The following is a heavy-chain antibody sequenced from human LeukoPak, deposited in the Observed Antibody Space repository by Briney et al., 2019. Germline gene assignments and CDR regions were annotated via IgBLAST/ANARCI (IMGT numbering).Heavy chain of an antibody. Sequence: SETLSLTCAVYGGSFSGYSWSWIRQPPGKGLEWIGYTHYSGSSNYNPSLKSRVTISVDTSKNQFSLKVSSVTAADTAVYYCARCGRNNRGYYYMEDWGKGTMVTVSS. J-gene: IGHJ6*03. CDR2: THYSGSS. D-gene: IGHD2/OR15-2a*01. V-gene: IGHV4-59*01. CDR3: ARCGRNNRGYYYMED. CDR1: GGSFSGYS.